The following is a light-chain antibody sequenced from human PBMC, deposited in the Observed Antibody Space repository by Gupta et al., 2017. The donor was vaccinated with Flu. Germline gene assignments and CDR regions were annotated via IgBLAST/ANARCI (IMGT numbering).Light chain of an antibody. CDR2: YKLDSDK. CDR1: SGINVGTYR. V-gene: IGLV5-45*02. Sequence: QAVLPQPSSLSASPGASASLACTLRSGINVGTYRIYWYQQKPGSPPQYLLRYKLDSDKQQGSGVPSRFSGSKDASANAGILLISGLQSEDEADYYSIIGHSSEWVFGGGTKLTVL. J-gene: IGLJ3*02. CDR3: IIGHSSEWV.